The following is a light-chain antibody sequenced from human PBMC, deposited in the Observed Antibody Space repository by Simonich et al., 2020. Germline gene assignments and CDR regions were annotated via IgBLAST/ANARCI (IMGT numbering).Light chain of an antibody. Sequence: EIVLTQSPGTLSLSQGERATLSCRASQSVSSSYLACSQHKPGLAPRLLIYDASSRATGIPDRFSGSGSGTDFTLTISRLEPEDFAVYYCQQYGSSPWTFGQGTKVEIK. V-gene: IGKV3D-20*01. J-gene: IGKJ1*01. CDR2: DAS. CDR1: QSVSSSY. CDR3: QQYGSSPWT.